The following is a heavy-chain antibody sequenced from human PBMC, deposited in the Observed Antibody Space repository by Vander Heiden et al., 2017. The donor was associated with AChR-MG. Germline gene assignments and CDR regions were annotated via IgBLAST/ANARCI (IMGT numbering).Heavy chain of an antibody. CDR2: ISAYNGNT. D-gene: IGHD3-22*01. CDR1: GYTFTRYG. J-gene: IGHJ4*02. CDR3: ARDRVPYYYDSSGYFDY. Sequence: QVQLVQSGAEVKKPGAPVKVSCKAAGYTFTRYGISWLRQAPGQGLEWMGWISAYNGNTNYAQKLQGRVTMTTDTSTSTAYMGLRSLRSDDTAVYYCARDRVPYYYDSSGYFDYWGQGTLVTVSS. V-gene: IGHV1-18*01.